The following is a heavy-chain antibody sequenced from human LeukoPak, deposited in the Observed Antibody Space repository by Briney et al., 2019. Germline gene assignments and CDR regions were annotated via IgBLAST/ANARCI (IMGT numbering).Heavy chain of an antibody. CDR3: AKDFGGSYYYYYMDV. CDR2: ISWNSGSI. Sequence: PGGSLRLSCAASGFTFDDYAMHWVRQAPGKGLEWVSGISWNSGSIGYADSVKGRFTISRDNAKNSLYLQMNSPRAEDTALYYCAKDFGGSYYYYYMDVWGKGTTVTVSS. D-gene: IGHD3-10*01. J-gene: IGHJ6*03. V-gene: IGHV3-9*01. CDR1: GFTFDDYA.